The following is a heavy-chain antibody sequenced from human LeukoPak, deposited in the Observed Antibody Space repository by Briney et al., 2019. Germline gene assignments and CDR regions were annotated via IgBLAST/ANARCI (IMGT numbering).Heavy chain of an antibody. CDR3: AKGGGSDYYYYYMDV. CDR2: IYYSGST. CDR1: GGSINSYY. J-gene: IGHJ6*03. D-gene: IGHD3-10*01. Sequence: SETLSLTCTVSGGSINSYYWSWIRQPPGKGLEWIGYIYYSGSTNYNPSLKGRVTISVHTSKNQFSLKLSSVTAADTAVYYCAKGGGSDYYYYYMDVWGKGTTVTVSS. V-gene: IGHV4-59*01.